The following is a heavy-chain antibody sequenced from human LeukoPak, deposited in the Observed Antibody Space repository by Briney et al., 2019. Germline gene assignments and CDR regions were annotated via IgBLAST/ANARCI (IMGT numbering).Heavy chain of an antibody. CDR3: AKSAYSGSPSDAFDI. J-gene: IGHJ3*02. CDR2: ISWNSGSI. Sequence: GGSLRLSCAASGFTFDDYAMHWVRQAPGKGLEWVSGISWNSGSIGYADSVKGRLTISRDNAKNSLYLQMNSLRAEDTALYYCAKSAYSGSPSDAFDIWGQGTMVTVSS. CDR1: GFTFDDYA. D-gene: IGHD1-26*01. V-gene: IGHV3-9*01.